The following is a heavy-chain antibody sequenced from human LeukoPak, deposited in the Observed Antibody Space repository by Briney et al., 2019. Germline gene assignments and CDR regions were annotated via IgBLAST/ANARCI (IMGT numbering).Heavy chain of an antibody. CDR1: GGSFSGYY. D-gene: IGHD5-18*01. V-gene: IGHV4-34*01. CDR3: ARHRRGYSYAYYYYMDV. J-gene: IGHJ6*03. CDR2: INHSGST. Sequence: SGTLSLTCAVYGGSFSGYYWSWIRQPPGKGLEWIGEINHSGSTNYNPSLKSRVTISVDTSKNQFSLKLSSVTAADTAVYYCARHRRGYSYAYYYYMDVWGKGTTVTVSS.